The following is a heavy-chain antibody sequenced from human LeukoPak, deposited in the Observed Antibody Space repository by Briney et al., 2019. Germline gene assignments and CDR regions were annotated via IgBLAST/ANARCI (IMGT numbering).Heavy chain of an antibody. J-gene: IGHJ3*02. V-gene: IGHV1-18*01. Sequence: GASVKVSCKASGYTFTSYGISWVRQAPGQGLEWMGWISAYNGNTNYAQKLQGRVTITTDESTSTAYMELSSLRSEDTAVYYCATVGIAAARDAFDIWGQGTMVTVSS. D-gene: IGHD6-13*01. CDR1: GYTFTSYG. CDR3: ATVGIAAARDAFDI. CDR2: ISAYNGNT.